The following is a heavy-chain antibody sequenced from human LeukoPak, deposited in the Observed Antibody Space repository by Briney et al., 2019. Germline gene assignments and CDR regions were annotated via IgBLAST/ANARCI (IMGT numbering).Heavy chain of an antibody. Sequence: GGSLRLSCAASGFTFSTYAMSWVRQAPGKGLEWVSTISGSGGSTSYADSVRGRLTMSRDNSKNTLYLQMNGLRGDDTAVYYCAKGRDVFLGFGSPIMDVWDQGTTVTVSS. V-gene: IGHV3-23*01. CDR2: ISGSGGST. J-gene: IGHJ6*02. D-gene: IGHD3-10*01. CDR1: GFTFSTYA. CDR3: AKGRDVFLGFGSPIMDV.